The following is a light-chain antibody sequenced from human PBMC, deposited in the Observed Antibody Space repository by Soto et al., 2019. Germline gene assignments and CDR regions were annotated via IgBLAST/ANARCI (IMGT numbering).Light chain of an antibody. CDR3: AAWDDSPNGFV. CDR1: SSNIGSNT. Sequence: QSVLTQPPSASGTPGQRVTISCSGGSSNIGSNTVNWYQQLPGTAPKLLIYSNNQRPSGVPDRFSGSKSGTSASLAISGLQSEDEADYYCAAWDDSPNGFVFGAGTKVTVL. V-gene: IGLV1-44*01. J-gene: IGLJ1*01. CDR2: SNN.